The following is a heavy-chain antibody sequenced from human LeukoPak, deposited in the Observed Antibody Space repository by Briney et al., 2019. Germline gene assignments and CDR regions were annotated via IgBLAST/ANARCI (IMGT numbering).Heavy chain of an antibody. CDR1: GYSISSGSW. V-gene: IGHV4-28*01. J-gene: IGHJ4*02. Sequence: SETLSLTCTVSGYSISSGSWWGWIRQPPGKGLEWIAYIYYTGSTYYNLSLKSRVTMSVDTSKNQFSLRLSSVTAVDTAVYYCARLSHGANSEFDYWGQETLVTVSS. CDR3: ARLSHGANSEFDY. CDR2: IYYTGST. D-gene: IGHD4-23*01.